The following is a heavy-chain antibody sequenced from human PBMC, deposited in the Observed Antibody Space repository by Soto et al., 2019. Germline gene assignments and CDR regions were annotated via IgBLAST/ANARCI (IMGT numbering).Heavy chain of an antibody. CDR2: TYYRSRFFS. Sequence: PSQTLSLTCAISGDSVSSYSAAWNWIRQSPSGGLEWLGRTYYRSRFFSDYAESVKSQIIINPDTSKNQFSLQLKSVTPEDTAVYYCVRDRYSSSGWLDPWGQGTPGTVSS. CDR3: VRDRYSSSGWLDP. V-gene: IGHV6-1*01. CDR1: GDSVSSYSAA. D-gene: IGHD2-15*01. J-gene: IGHJ5*02.